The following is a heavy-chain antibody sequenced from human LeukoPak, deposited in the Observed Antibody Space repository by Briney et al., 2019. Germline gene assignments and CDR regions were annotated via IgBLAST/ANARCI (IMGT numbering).Heavy chain of an antibody. Sequence: PGGSLRLSCAASGFTFSSYAMSWVRQAPGKGLEWVSAISGSGGSTYYADSVKGRLTISRDNSKNTLYLQMNSLRAEDTAVYYCAKDRLWFGELFSDYWGQGTLVTVSS. D-gene: IGHD3-10*01. CDR1: GFTFSSYA. V-gene: IGHV3-23*01. CDR2: ISGSGGST. CDR3: AKDRLWFGELFSDY. J-gene: IGHJ4*02.